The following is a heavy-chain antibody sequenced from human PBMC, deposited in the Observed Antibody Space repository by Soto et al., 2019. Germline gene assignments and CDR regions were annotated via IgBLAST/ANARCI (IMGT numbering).Heavy chain of an antibody. J-gene: IGHJ6*02. V-gene: IGHV1-3*01. CDR2: INAGNGNK. D-gene: IGHD3-3*01. Sequence: AAVKVSCKASGYTFTSYAMHWVRQAPGQRLEWMGWINAGNGNKKYSQKFQGRVTITRDTSASTAYMELSSLRSEDKAVYYCARDNNTIFGDGMDVWGQGTTGTVS. CDR3: ARDNNTIFGDGMDV. CDR1: GYTFTSYA.